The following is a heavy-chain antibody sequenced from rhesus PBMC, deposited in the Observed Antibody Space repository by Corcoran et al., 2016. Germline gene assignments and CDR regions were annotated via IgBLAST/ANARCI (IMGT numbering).Heavy chain of an antibody. D-gene: IGHD7-45*01. V-gene: IGHV2-174*01. CDR3: TRRPTWGFEFDF. Sequence: QVTLKESGPALVKPTQTLPLTCTFSGFSLPTRGMGVGWVRQPPGKALARLAFIYWDDDKRYSTSPKTRVTISKDTSKNQVVLTMTNMDPVDTATYYCTRRPTWGFEFDFWGQGVLVTVSS. CDR1: GFSLPTRGMG. J-gene: IGHJ4*01. CDR2: IYWDDDK.